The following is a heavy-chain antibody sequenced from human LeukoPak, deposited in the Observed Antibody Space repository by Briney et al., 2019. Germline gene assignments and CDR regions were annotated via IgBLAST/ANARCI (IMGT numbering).Heavy chain of an antibody. Sequence: PGGSLRLSCAPSAFTFTNYAVAWVRPAPGKGLEWVSVISDRGGTTYYADSVKGRFPISRDNSKNTLYLQMNSLRAEDTAVYYCAKEGAYCGRDCSGVFDYWGQGTQVTVSS. V-gene: IGHV3-23*01. CDR1: AFTFTNYA. D-gene: IGHD2-21*02. J-gene: IGHJ4*02. CDR3: AKEGAYCGRDCSGVFDY. CDR2: ISDRGGTT.